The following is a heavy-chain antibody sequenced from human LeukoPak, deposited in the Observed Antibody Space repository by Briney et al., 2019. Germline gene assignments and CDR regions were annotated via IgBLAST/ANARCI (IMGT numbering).Heavy chain of an antibody. CDR2: IKQDGSEK. J-gene: IGHJ6*02. CDR3: ARDAVDTANAV. V-gene: IGHV3-7*01. D-gene: IGHD5-18*01. Sequence: GGSLRLSCAASGFTFSSYWMSWVRQAPGKGLEWVANIKQDGSEKYYVDSVKGRFTISRDSAKNTLYLQMNSLRAEDTAVYYCARDAVDTANAVWGQGTTVTVSS. CDR1: GFTFSSYW.